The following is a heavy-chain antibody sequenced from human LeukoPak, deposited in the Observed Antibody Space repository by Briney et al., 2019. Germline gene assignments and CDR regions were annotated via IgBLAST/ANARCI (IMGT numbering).Heavy chain of an antibody. CDR2: VTPNSGNT. V-gene: IGHV1-2*02. D-gene: IGHD1-26*01. CDR3: ARIGVSGSYWDFDQ. Sequence: GASVKVSCKTSGYTFTDYFMHWVRQAPGQGGQGLEWMGWVTPNSGNTKYAQKLQGRVTMTRDTSISTAYMELSRLTSDDTAIYYCARIGVSGSYWDFDQWGQGTLVTVSS. J-gene: IGHJ4*02. CDR1: GYTFTDYF.